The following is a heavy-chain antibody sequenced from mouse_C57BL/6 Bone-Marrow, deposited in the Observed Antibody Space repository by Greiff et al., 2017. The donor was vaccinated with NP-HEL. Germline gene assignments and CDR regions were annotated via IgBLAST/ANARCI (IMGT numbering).Heavy chain of an antibody. CDR1: GYTFTSYW. V-gene: IGHV1-55*01. CDR2: IYPGSGST. CDR3: ARSSSITTVVATRGYLDY. J-gene: IGHJ2*01. Sequence: QVQLQQPGAELVKPGASVKMSCKASGYTFTSYWITWVKQRPGQGLEWIGDIYPGSGSTNYNEKFKSKATLTVDTSSSTAYMQLSSLTSEDSAVYYCARSSSITTVVATRGYLDYWGKGTTLTVSS. D-gene: IGHD1-1*01.